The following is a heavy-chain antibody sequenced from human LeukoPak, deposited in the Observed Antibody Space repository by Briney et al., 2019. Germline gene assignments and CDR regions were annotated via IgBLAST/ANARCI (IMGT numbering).Heavy chain of an antibody. CDR2: INHSGST. CDR3: ARGGAARLHFQN. Sequence: SETLSLTCAVYGGSFSGYYWSWIRQPPGKGLGWIGEINHSGSTNYNPSLQSRVTISVDTSKNQFSLNLNSVTAADTAVYYCARGGAARLHFQNWGQGTLVTVSS. J-gene: IGHJ1*01. V-gene: IGHV4-34*01. CDR1: GGSFSGYY. D-gene: IGHD6-6*01.